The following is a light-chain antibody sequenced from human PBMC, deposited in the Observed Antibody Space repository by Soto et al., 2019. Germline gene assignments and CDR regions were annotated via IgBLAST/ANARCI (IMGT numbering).Light chain of an antibody. J-gene: IGKJ5*01. Sequence: EIGFTLSPGTLSLSPGERATLSCRASQSAGNFLAWYQQKPGQAPRLLIYYISTRATGIPARFSGSGSGTEFTLTINSLQSEDSAVYYCQQHNQWPITFGQGTRLEIK. CDR2: YIS. V-gene: IGKV3D-15*01. CDR1: QSAGNF. CDR3: QQHNQWPIT.